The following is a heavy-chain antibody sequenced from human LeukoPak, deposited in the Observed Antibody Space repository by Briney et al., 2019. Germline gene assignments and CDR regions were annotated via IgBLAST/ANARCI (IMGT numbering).Heavy chain of an antibody. CDR1: GGSVSNYY. V-gene: IGHV4-59*02. Sequence: PSETLSLTCAVSGGSVSNYYWSWIRQSPGKGLEWIGYIYYTETSYNPSLKSRVTISADTSKNQFSLKLYSVTAADTAVYYCATRKLGNDYWGQGTLVTVSS. CDR2: IYYTET. CDR3: ATRKLGNDY. J-gene: IGHJ4*02. D-gene: IGHD7-27*01.